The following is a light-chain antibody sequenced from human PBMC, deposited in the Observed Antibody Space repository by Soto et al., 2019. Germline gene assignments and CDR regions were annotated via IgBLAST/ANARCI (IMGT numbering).Light chain of an antibody. CDR2: NAS. CDR3: QQYNTYST. Sequence: QMTQSPSTLSASVGDTVTITCRASQSISTWLAWYQQKPGKAPKLLIYNASTLESGVPSRFSGSGSGTEFTLTISSLQPDDFATYYCQQYNTYSTFGQGTKVEIK. J-gene: IGKJ1*01. CDR1: QSISTW. V-gene: IGKV1-5*03.